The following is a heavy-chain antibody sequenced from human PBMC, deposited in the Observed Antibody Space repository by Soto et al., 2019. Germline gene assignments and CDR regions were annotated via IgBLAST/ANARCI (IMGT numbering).Heavy chain of an antibody. CDR2: MHTSGST. Sequence: QMQLQESGPGLVKPSETLSLTCTVSGGSIRGYYWSWIRQSAGMGLEWIGRMHTSGSTNYNPSLKSRVTFSVYMSKNQISLKLTSVTAADTALYYCVRASMPKAHFDSWGQGTLVTVSS. V-gene: IGHV4-4*07. D-gene: IGHD2-2*01. CDR1: GGSIRGYY. J-gene: IGHJ4*02. CDR3: VRASMPKAHFDS.